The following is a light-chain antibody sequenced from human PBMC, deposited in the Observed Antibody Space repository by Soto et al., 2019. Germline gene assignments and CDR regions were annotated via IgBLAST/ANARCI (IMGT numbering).Light chain of an antibody. J-gene: IGLJ2*01. CDR1: SSNIGAGYD. CDR2: GNS. Sequence: QLVLTQPPSVSGAPGQRVTISCTGSSSNIGAGYDVHWYQQLPGTAPKLLIYGNSNRPSGVPDRFSGSKFGTSASLAITGLQAEDEADYYCQSYDSSLSGSNVVFGGGTKLTVL. CDR3: QSYDSSLSGSNVV. V-gene: IGLV1-40*01.